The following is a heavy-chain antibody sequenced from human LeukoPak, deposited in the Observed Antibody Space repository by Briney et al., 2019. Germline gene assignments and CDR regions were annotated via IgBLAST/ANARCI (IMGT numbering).Heavy chain of an antibody. CDR1: GGSISSYY. Sequence: SETLSLTCTVSGGSISSYYWSWIRQPPGKGLEWIGDIYYSGSTNYNPSLKSRVTISVDTSKNQFSLKLSSVTAADTAVYYCAGSDGGVWFDPWGQGTLVTVSS. D-gene: IGHD5-24*01. CDR2: IYYSGST. J-gene: IGHJ5*02. V-gene: IGHV4-59*01. CDR3: AGSDGGVWFDP.